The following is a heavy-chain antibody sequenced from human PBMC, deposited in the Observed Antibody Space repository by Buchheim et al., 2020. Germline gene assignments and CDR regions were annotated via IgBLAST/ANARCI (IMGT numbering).Heavy chain of an antibody. CDR2: IYYSGST. V-gene: IGHV4-61*01. Sequence: QVQLQESGPGLVKPSETLSLTCTVPGGSVSSGSYYWSWIRQPPGKGLEWIGYIYYSGSTNYNPSLKSRVTISVDTSKNQFSLKLSSVTAADTAVYYCARSGLYYYYGMDVWGQGTT. D-gene: IGHD3-22*01. J-gene: IGHJ6*02. CDR1: GGSVSSGSYY. CDR3: ARSGLYYYYGMDV.